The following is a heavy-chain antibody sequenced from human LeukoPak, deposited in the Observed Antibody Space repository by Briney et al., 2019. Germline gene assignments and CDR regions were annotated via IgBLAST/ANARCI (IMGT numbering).Heavy chain of an antibody. CDR2: INHSGST. CDR1: GGSFSGYY. Sequence: PSETLSLTCAVYGGSFSGYYWSWLRQPPGKGLEWIGEINHSGSTNYNPSLKSRVTISVDTSKNQFSLKLSSVTAADTAVYYCARGRHCSSTSCYYLANWFDPWGQGTLVTVSS. V-gene: IGHV4-34*01. J-gene: IGHJ5*02. D-gene: IGHD2-2*01. CDR3: ARGRHCSSTSCYYLANWFDP.